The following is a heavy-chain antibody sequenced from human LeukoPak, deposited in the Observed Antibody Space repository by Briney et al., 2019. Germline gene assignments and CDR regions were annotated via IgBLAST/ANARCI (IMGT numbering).Heavy chain of an antibody. D-gene: IGHD3-10*01. J-gene: IGHJ4*02. CDR2: MDNFANK. Sequence: GGPLRLSCAASGFSVNNNYVDWVRQAPGKGLEWVSSMDNFANKYYADSVQGRFTISRDSSRNTVFLQMNSLTVEDTAVYYCAGGSYYGSGSRPGYLGHWGLGTLVTVSS. CDR1: GFSVNNNY. V-gene: IGHV3-53*01. CDR3: AGGSYYGSGSRPGYLGH.